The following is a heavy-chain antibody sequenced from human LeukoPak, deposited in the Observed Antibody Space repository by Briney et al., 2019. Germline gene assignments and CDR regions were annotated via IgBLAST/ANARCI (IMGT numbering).Heavy chain of an antibody. CDR3: ARDRVTMVRGVTPNWFDP. CDR1: GYTFTGYY. Sequence: EASVKVSCKASGYTFTGYYMHWVRQAPGQGLEWMGWINPNSGGTNYAQKFQGRVTMTRDTSISTAYMELSRLRSDDTAVYYCARDRVTMVRGVTPNWFDPWGQGTLVTVSS. CDR2: INPNSGGT. D-gene: IGHD3-10*01. V-gene: IGHV1-2*02. J-gene: IGHJ5*02.